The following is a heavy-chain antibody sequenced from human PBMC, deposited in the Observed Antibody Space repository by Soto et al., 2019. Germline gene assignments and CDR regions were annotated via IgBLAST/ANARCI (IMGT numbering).Heavy chain of an antibody. Sequence: LQMLSLSWGVSCGSLGRRAYRWSLIRQPPGKGLEWVGYIYHSGSTYYNPSLKSRVTISVDRSKNRFSLNLNSVTAADTAVYYCARANRPITMTYLNWFDPWGQGTLVTVSS. D-gene: IGHD3-22*01. CDR3: ARANRPITMTYLNWFDP. V-gene: IGHV4-30-2*01. CDR2: IYHSGST. CDR1: CGSLGRRAYR. J-gene: IGHJ5*02.